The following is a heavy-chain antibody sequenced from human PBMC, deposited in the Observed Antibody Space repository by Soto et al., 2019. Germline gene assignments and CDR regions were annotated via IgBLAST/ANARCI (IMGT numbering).Heavy chain of an antibody. D-gene: IGHD1-26*01. CDR3: ARSPPPEVVGAIFFDY. CDR2: ISYDGSNK. V-gene: IGHV3-30-3*01. CDR1: GFTFSSYA. J-gene: IGHJ4*02. Sequence: PGESLKISCAASGFTFSSYAMHWVRQAPGKGLEWVAVISYDGSNKYYADSVKGRFTISRDNSKNTLYLQMNSLRAEDTAVYYCARSPPPEVVGAIFFDYWGQGTLVTVSS.